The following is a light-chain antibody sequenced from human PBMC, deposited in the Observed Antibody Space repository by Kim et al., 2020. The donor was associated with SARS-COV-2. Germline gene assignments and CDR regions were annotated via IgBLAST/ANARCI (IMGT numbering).Light chain of an antibody. CDR1: QSISSSY. J-gene: IGKJ5*01. CDR2: GAS. Sequence: SPWERATLSCRASQSISSSYLAWYQQKPGQAPRLLIYGASSRATGIPDRFSGSGSGTDFTLTISRVEPEDFAVYHCQQYGNSPITFGQGTRLEIK. V-gene: IGKV3-20*01. CDR3: QQYGNSPIT.